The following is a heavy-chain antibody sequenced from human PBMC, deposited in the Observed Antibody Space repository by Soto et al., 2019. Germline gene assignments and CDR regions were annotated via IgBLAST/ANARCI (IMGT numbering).Heavy chain of an antibody. CDR2: ISGSGGST. Sequence: EVQLLESGGGLVQPGGSLRLSCAASGFTFSSYAMNWVRQAPGKGLEWVSVISGSGGSTYYADSVKGRFTSSRDNSKHTPSLPMTSLSAEDTAVYYCARRGPGTYFDDWGQGTLVTVSS. V-gene: IGHV3-23*01. CDR3: ARRGPGTYFDD. CDR1: GFTFSSYA. J-gene: IGHJ4*02. D-gene: IGHD6-13*01.